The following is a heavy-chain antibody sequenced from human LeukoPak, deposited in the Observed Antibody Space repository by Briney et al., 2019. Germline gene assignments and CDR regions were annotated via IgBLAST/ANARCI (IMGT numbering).Heavy chain of an antibody. CDR3: AKEIYGDSTGGRFQH. J-gene: IGHJ1*01. Sequence: GGSLRLSCTASGFTFSNYALSWVRQAPGKGLEWVVSGSGANTYYADSVKGRFTISRDNSKNTVSLQMNSLRAEDTAVYYCAKEIYGDSTGGRFQHWGQGTLVTVSS. D-gene: IGHD4-17*01. CDR1: GFTFSNYA. V-gene: IGHV3-23*01. CDR2: SGSGANT.